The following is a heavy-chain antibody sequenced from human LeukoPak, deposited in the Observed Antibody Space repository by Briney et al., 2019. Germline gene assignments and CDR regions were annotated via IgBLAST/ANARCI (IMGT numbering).Heavy chain of an antibody. V-gene: IGHV4-59*08. J-gene: IGHJ5*02. CDR3: ARFNRAIAAAGLGWFDP. CDR2: IYYSGST. CDR1: GGSISSYY. Sequence: SETLSLTCTVSGGSISSYYWSWIRQPPGKGLEWIGYIYYSGSTNYNPSLKSRVTISVDTSKNQFPLKLSSVTAADTAVYYCARFNRAIAAAGLGWFDPWGQGTLVTVSS. D-gene: IGHD6-13*01.